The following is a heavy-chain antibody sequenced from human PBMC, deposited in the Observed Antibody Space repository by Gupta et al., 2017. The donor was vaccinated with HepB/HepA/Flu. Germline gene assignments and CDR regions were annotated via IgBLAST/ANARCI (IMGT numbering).Heavy chain of an antibody. CDR2: ISRSGSTI. Sequence: EVQLVESGGGLVQPGGSLRLSCAASGFTFSRYERNWVRQAPGKGLEWVSYISRSGSTIYYADSVKCRFTISRDNAKNSLYLQMNSLRAEDTAVYYCATPVGAFDIWGQGTMVTVSS. CDR1: GFTFSRYE. CDR3: ATPVGAFDI. D-gene: IGHD1-26*01. J-gene: IGHJ3*02. V-gene: IGHV3-48*03.